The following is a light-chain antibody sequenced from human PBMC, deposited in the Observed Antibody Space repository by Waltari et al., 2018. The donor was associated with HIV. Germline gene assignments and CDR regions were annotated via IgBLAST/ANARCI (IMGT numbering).Light chain of an antibody. CDR3: QQSYISPST. J-gene: IGKJ2*02. Sequence: DSQITQSPSSISASVGDRVTLTCLPSHSIDKYSNWYQHTPGKAPKLLIYTASSVQSGAPSRFSGSCSGTDSTLTISSLQPEDFANYYCQQSYISPSTFGQGTKLE. V-gene: IGKV1-39*01. CDR1: HSIDKY. CDR2: TAS.